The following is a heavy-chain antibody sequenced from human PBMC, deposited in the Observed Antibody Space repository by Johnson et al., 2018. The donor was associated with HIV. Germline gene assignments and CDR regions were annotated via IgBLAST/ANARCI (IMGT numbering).Heavy chain of an antibody. CDR3: ARAVDYGGNSPSRAFDI. Sequence: VQLVESGGGLVQPGRSLRLSCAASGFTFDDYAMHWVRQAPGKGLEWVSGINWNGGSIGYADSVKGRFTISRDNAKNSLYLQMSSLRAEDTALYYCARAVDYGGNSPSRAFDIWGRGTLVTVSS. CDR1: GFTFDDYA. V-gene: IGHV3-9*01. J-gene: IGHJ3*02. D-gene: IGHD4-23*01. CDR2: INWNGGSI.